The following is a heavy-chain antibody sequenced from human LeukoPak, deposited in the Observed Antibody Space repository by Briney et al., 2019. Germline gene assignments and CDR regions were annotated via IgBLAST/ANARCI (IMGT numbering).Heavy chain of an antibody. V-gene: IGHV3-53*05. Sequence: GGSLRLSCAASGFTVSSNYMSWVRQAPGKGLEWVSVIYSGGSTYYADSVKGRFTISRDNSKDTLYLQMNSLRAEDTAVYYCAKDLVGATPYWGQGTLVTVSS. CDR3: AKDLVGATPY. CDR1: GFTVSSNY. D-gene: IGHD1-26*01. J-gene: IGHJ1*01. CDR2: IYSGGST.